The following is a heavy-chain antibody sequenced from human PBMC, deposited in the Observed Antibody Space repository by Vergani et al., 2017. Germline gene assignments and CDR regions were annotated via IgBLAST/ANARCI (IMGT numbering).Heavy chain of an antibody. CDR1: GGSISSGGYY. V-gene: IGHV4-31*03. D-gene: IGHD3-22*01. Sequence: QVQLQESGPGLVKPSQTLSLTCTVSGGSISSGGYYWSWIRQHPGKGLEWIGYIYYSGSTNYNPSLKSRVTISVDTSKNQFSLKLSSVTAADTAVYYCARPAYYYDSSGYYYGWYFDLWGRGTLVTVSS. CDR2: IYYSGST. J-gene: IGHJ2*01. CDR3: ARPAYYYDSSGYYYGWYFDL.